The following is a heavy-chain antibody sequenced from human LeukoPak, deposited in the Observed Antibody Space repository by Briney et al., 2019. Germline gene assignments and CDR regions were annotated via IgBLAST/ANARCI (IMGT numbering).Heavy chain of an antibody. D-gene: IGHD3-10*01. CDR1: GGTFSSYT. CDR2: IIPILGIT. J-gene: IGHJ5*02. V-gene: IGHV1-69*04. Sequence: SLKLTCKASGGTFSSYTCSWMRQAPGQGLEWMGRIIPILGITNNPQKFQGRVTITADKSTSTAYMELSSLRSEDTAVYYCAREYGSGSYSWFDPWGQGTLVTVSS. CDR3: AREYGSGSYSWFDP.